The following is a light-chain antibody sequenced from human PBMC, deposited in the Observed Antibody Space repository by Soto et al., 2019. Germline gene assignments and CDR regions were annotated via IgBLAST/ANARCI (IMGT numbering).Light chain of an antibody. CDR2: DAS. CDR3: QQYGSSTGYT. V-gene: IGKV3-20*01. Sequence: EIVLTQSPGTLSLSPGERATLSCRASQSVSSSYLAWYQQKPGQAPRLLIYDASSRATGIPDRFSGRGSGTDFTLTIRRLEPEDLAVYYCQQYGSSTGYTFGQGTKLEIK. CDR1: QSVSSSY. J-gene: IGKJ2*01.